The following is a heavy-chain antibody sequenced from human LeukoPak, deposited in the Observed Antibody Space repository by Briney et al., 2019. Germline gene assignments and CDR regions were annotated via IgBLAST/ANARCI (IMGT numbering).Heavy chain of an antibody. J-gene: IGHJ3*02. D-gene: IGHD3-3*01. CDR3: ARSDHYDSSDAFDI. CDR1: GGSISSYY. CDR2: IYYSGST. Sequence: SETLSLTCTVSGGSISSYYWSWIRQPPGKGLEWIGYIYYSGSTNYNPSLKSRVTISVDTSKNQFSLKLSSVTAADTAVYYCARSDHYDSSDAFDIWGQGTMVTVSS. V-gene: IGHV4-59*08.